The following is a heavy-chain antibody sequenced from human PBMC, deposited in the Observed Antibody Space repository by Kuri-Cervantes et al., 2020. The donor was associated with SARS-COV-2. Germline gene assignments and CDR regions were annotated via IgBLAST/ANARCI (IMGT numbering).Heavy chain of an antibody. V-gene: IGHV4-34*01. CDR2: INHSGST. Sequence: SETLSLTCAVYGGSFSGYYWSWIRQPPGKGLEWIGEINHSGSTNYNPSLKSRVTISLDTSKNQFSLKLSYVTAADTAMYYCATTNPYSLWAPPPKGPLRYWGQGTMVTVSS. D-gene: IGHD3-16*01. CDR1: GGSFSGYY. J-gene: IGHJ4*02. CDR3: ATTNPYSLWAPPPKGPLRY.